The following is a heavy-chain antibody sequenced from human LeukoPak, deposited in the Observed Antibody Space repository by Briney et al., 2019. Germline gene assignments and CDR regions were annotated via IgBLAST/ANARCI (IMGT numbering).Heavy chain of an antibody. J-gene: IGHJ4*02. Sequence: GGSLRLSCAASGFTFSSYAMSWVRQAPGKGLQWVSAISGSGGSTYYADSVKGRFTISRDNSKNTLYLQMNSLRAEDTAVYYCAKGLKGSSWHGDDYWGQGTLVTVSS. CDR2: ISGSGGST. V-gene: IGHV3-23*01. CDR1: GFTFSSYA. D-gene: IGHD6-13*01. CDR3: AKGLKGSSWHGDDY.